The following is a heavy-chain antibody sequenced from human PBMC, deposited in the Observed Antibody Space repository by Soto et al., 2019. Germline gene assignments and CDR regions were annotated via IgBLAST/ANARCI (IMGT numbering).Heavy chain of an antibody. J-gene: IGHJ4*01. Sequence: QMQLVESGGGVVQPGRSLRLSCEASGFTFSNHGIHWIRQAPGKGLDWVADISYDGNEKFYADSVKGRFTISRDNYRNTVHLQTNGLRTEDTAFYYSGGGEGRNGPGTRFDHWGHGTLGTVSS. CDR2: ISYDGNEK. CDR1: GFTFSNHG. V-gene: IGHV3-30*03. CDR3: GGGEGRNGPGTRFDH. D-gene: IGHD3-10*01.